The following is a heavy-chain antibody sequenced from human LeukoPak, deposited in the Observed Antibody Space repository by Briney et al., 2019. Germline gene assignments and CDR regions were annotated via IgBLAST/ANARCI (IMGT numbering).Heavy chain of an antibody. D-gene: IGHD6-19*01. CDR3: ARGRRIAVAGKQKYYFDY. Sequence: KPSETLSLTCTVSGASISGSGFYWGWIRQPPGKGLEWIGNIYYSGSTNYNPSLKSRVTISVDTSKNQFSLKLSSVTAADTAVYYCARGRRIAVAGKQKYYFDYWGQGTLVTVSS. CDR2: IYYSGST. V-gene: IGHV4-39*07. CDR1: GASISGSGFY. J-gene: IGHJ4*02.